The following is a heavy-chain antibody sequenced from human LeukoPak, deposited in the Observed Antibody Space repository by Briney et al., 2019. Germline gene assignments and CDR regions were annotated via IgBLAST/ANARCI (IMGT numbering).Heavy chain of an antibody. Sequence: SETLFLTCTVSGGSISSGNYYWSWIRQPAGKGLEWIGRIYASGGTNHNPSLKSRVTISIDTSKNQFSLKLSSVTAADTAVYYCARGYSSGYWYFDLWGRGTLVTVSS. CDR1: GGSISSGNYY. CDR3: ARGYSSGYWYFDL. J-gene: IGHJ2*01. V-gene: IGHV4-61*02. D-gene: IGHD5-18*01. CDR2: IYASGGT.